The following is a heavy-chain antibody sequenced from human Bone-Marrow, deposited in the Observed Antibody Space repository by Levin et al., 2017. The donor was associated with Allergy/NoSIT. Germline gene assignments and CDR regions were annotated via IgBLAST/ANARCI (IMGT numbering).Heavy chain of an antibody. D-gene: IGHD5-12*01. CDR2: TYFRSRWSH. V-gene: IGHV6-1*01. Sequence: SQTLSLPCAISGDSVSSNGATWNWIRQSPSRGLEWLGRTYFRSRWSHDYPSSVQGRVTINADTSQNQFTLELNAATPEDTGVYYCARALVATLYGMDIWGQGTTVTVSS. CDR3: ARALVATLYGMDI. CDR1: GDSVSSNGAT. J-gene: IGHJ6*02.